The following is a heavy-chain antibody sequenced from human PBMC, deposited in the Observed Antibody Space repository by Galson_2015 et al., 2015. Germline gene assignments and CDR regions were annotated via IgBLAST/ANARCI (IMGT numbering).Heavy chain of an antibody. CDR1: GGSISSYY. CDR2: IYYSGST. CDR3: APFPLWFGADWFDP. J-gene: IGHJ5*02. V-gene: IGHV4-59*01. Sequence: QVQLQESGPGLVKPSETLSLTCTVSGGSISSYYWSWIRQPPGKGLEWIGYIYYSGSTNYNPSLKSRVTISVDTSKNQFSLKLSSVTAADTAVYYCAPFPLWFGADWFDPWGQGTLVTVSS. D-gene: IGHD3-10*01.